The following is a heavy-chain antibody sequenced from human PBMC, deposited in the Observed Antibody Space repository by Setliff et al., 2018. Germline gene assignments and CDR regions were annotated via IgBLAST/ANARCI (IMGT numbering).Heavy chain of an antibody. Sequence: ASVKVSCKASGYTFTSYAMNWVRQAPGQGLEWMGWINTNTGNPTYAQGFAGRFVFSLDTSVSTAYLQISSLKAEDTAVYYCAIVGVTIFGVVDDAFDIWGQGTMVTVSS. CDR1: GYTFTSYA. V-gene: IGHV7-4-1*02. CDR2: INTNTGNP. J-gene: IGHJ3*02. D-gene: IGHD3-3*01. CDR3: AIVGVTIFGVVDDAFDI.